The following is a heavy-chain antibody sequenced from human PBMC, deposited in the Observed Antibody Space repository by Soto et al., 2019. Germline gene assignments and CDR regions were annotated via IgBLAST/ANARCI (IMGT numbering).Heavy chain of an antibody. D-gene: IGHD3-9*01. CDR2: ISGTASPT. V-gene: IGHV3-23*01. J-gene: IGHJ4*02. CDR3: ATSFRYFDN. Sequence: GGSLRLSCAGSGFTPTTTPLSWVRQPPGKGLEWVTTISGTASPTYYVDSVKGRFFISRDNSKNTVTLQMNNLTVDDTAVYYCATSFRYFDNWGQGTRVTVSS. CDR1: GFTPTTTP.